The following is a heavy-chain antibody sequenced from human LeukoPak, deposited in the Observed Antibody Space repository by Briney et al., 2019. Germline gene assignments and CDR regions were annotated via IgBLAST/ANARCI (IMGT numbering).Heavy chain of an antibody. CDR3: ARALKGVRRRIAGDTTFEYYYYMDV. Sequence: GGSLRLSCTVSGFTVSSNSMSWVRQAPGKGLEWVSFIYSDNTHYSDSVKGRFTISRDNSKNTLYLQMNSLRAEDTAVYYCARALKGVRRRIAGDTTFEYYYYMDVWGKGTTVTISS. CDR2: IYSDNT. D-gene: IGHD1-26*01. V-gene: IGHV3-53*01. J-gene: IGHJ6*03. CDR1: GFTVSSNS.